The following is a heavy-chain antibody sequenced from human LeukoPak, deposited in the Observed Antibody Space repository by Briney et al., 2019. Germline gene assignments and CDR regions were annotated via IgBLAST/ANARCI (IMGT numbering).Heavy chain of an antibody. J-gene: IGHJ4*02. CDR1: GDTVSNKRSA. CDR3: ARVNSWTEEPDTGFDY. D-gene: IGHD1-14*01. Sequence: SQTLSLTCAISGDTVSNKRSAWNWIRQSPSRGLEWLGRTYYRSKWYNDYAVSVKSRITINPDTSKNQFSLQLNSVGPEDTAVYYCARVNSWTEEPDTGFDYWGQGILVTVSP. V-gene: IGHV6-1*01. CDR2: TYYRSKWYN.